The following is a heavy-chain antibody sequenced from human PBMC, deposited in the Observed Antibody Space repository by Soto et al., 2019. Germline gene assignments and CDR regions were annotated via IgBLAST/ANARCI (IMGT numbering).Heavy chain of an antibody. CDR3: ARGDYADYPGDFDY. J-gene: IGHJ4*02. CDR1: GGSISGFY. CDR2: VYSSGST. V-gene: IGHV4-59*01. Sequence: NPSETLSLTCTVSGGSISGFYWSWIRQPPGKGLEWIGYVYSSGSTNYNPSLKSRVTISVDTSKNQFSLKLGSVTAADTAVYYCARGDYADYPGDFDYWGQGTLVTVSS. D-gene: IGHD4-17*01.